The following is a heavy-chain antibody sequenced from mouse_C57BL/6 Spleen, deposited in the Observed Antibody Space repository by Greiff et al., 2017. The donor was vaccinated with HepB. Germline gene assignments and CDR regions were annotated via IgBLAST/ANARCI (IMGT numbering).Heavy chain of an antibody. V-gene: IGHV1-4*01. Sequence: VQGVESGAELARPGASVKMSCKASGYTFTSYTMHWVKQRPGQGLEWIGYINPSSGYTKYNQKFKDKATLTADKSSSTAYMQLSSLTSEDSAVYYCARDGSSYGGFAYWGQGTLVTVSA. CDR2: INPSSGYT. CDR1: GYTFTSYT. J-gene: IGHJ3*01. CDR3: ARDGSSYGGFAY. D-gene: IGHD1-1*01.